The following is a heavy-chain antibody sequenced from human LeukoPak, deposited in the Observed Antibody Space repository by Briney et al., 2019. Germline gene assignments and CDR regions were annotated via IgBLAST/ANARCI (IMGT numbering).Heavy chain of an antibody. Sequence: SVKVSCKASGGTFSSYAISWVRQAPGQGLEWMGGIIPIFGTANYAQMFQGRVTIIADESTSTAYMELSSLRSEDTAVYYCATSRRVGATSGRGYYYGMDVWGQGTTVTVSS. CDR1: GGTFSSYA. J-gene: IGHJ6*02. CDR3: ATSRRVGATSGRGYYYGMDV. D-gene: IGHD1-26*01. CDR2: IIPIFGTA. V-gene: IGHV1-69*01.